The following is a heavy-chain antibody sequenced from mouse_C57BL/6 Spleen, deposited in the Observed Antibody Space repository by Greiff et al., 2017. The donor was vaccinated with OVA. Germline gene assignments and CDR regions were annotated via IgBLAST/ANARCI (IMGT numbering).Heavy chain of an antibody. V-gene: IGHV1-76*01. CDR2: IYPGSGNT. CDR1: GYTFTDYY. Sequence: VQLQQSGAELVRPGASVKLSCKASGYTFTDYYINWVKQRPGQGLEWIARIYPGSGNTYYNEKFKGKATLTAEKSSSTAYMQLSSLTSEDSAVYFCARCELPDGYFDVWGTGTTVTVSS. J-gene: IGHJ1*03. CDR3: ARCELPDGYFDV. D-gene: IGHD2-12*01.